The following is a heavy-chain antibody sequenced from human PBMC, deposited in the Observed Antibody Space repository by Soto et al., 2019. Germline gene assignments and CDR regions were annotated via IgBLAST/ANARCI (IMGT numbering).Heavy chain of an antibody. D-gene: IGHD3-3*01. CDR1: GYSISSGYY. V-gene: IGHV4-38-2*01. Sequence: XGTLSLTCAVCGYSISSGYYWGWIRQPPGKGLEWIGSIYHSGSTYYNPSLKSRVTISVDTSKNQFSLKLSSVTAADTAVYYCARDFGVVTHSGHYYYGMDVWGQGTTVTVSS. CDR2: IYHSGST. CDR3: ARDFGVVTHSGHYYYGMDV. J-gene: IGHJ6*02.